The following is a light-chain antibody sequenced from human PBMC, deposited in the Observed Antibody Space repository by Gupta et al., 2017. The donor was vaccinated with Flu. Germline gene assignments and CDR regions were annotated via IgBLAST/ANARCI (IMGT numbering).Light chain of an antibody. V-gene: IGKV2-30*01. Sequence: DVVMTQSPLSLPVTLGQPASISCRSSQGLVYSDGNTYLHWFQQRPGQSPRRLIYQVSYRDSGVQDRFSGSGSGTDFTLKISRGEAEEVGIYVCMQGAHWPWAFGQGTTVEIK. CDR2: QVS. CDR1: QGLVYSDGNTY. J-gene: IGKJ1*01. CDR3: MQGAHWPWA.